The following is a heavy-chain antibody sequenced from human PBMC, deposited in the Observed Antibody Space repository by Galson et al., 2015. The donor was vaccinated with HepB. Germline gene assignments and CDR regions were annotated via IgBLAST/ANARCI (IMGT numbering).Heavy chain of an antibody. CDR2: INHSGST. J-gene: IGHJ4*02. CDR1: GGSFSGYY. Sequence: ETLSLTCAVYGGSFSGYYWSWIRQPPGKGLEWIGEINHSGSTNYNPSLKSRVTISVDTSKNQFSLKLSSVTAADTAVYYCACRYSSSSDSGPAGRGYYFDYWGQGTLVTVSS. D-gene: IGHD6-6*01. V-gene: IGHV4-34*01. CDR3: ACRYSSSSDSGPAGRGYYFDY.